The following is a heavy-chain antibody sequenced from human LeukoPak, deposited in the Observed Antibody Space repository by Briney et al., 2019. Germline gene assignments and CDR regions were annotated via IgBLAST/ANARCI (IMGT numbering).Heavy chain of an antibody. CDR2: IYYSGST. J-gene: IGHJ3*02. D-gene: IGHD5-24*01. CDR1: GGSISSSSYY. V-gene: IGHV4-39*01. CDR3: ARHYYTRGWLPSSAFDI. Sequence: SETLSLTCTVSGGSISSSSYYWGWIRQPPGKGLEWIGSIYYSGSTYYNPSLKSRVTISVDTSKNQFSLKLSSVTAADTAVYYCARHYYTRGWLPSSAFDIWGQGTMVTVSS.